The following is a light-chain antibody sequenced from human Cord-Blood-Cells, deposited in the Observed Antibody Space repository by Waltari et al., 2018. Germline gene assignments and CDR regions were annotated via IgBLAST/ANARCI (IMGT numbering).Light chain of an antibody. V-gene: IGLV1-40*01. CDR2: GNS. CDR1: SSNIGAGYV. Sequence: QSVLTQPPSVSGAPGQRVTLPCTGSSSNIGAGYVVHWYQQPPGTAPKLLIYGNSNRPSGVPDRFSGSKSGTSASLAITGLQAEDEADYYCQSYDSSREVFGTGTKVTVL. CDR3: QSYDSSREV. J-gene: IGLJ1*01.